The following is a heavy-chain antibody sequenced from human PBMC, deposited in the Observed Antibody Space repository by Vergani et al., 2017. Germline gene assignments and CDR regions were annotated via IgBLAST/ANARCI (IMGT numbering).Heavy chain of an antibody. V-gene: IGHV4-30-2*01. CDR1: GGSISSGGYS. CDR3: ARGKEFGVVMTFDY. Sequence: QVQLQESGSGLVKPSQTLSLTCAVSGGSISSGGYSWSWIRQPPGKGLEWIGYIYHSGSTYYNPSLKSRVTISVDRSKNQFSLKLSSVTAADTAVYYCARGKEFGVVMTFDYWGQGTLVTVSS. D-gene: IGHD3-3*01. J-gene: IGHJ4*02. CDR2: IYHSGST.